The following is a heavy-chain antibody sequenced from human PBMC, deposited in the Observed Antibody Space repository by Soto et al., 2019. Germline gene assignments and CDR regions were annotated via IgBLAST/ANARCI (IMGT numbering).Heavy chain of an antibody. V-gene: IGHV3-73*01. J-gene: IGHJ3*02. CDR1: GFTFSGSA. CDR2: VRTKTNNYAT. Sequence: PGGSLRLSCAASGFTFSGSAMHWVRQASGKGLEWVGRVRTKTNNYATEYAASVKGRFTISRDDSKNTAYLKMNSLKTEDTAVYYCTRLYFDRSAYRGDPFDIWGQGTMVTVSS. D-gene: IGHD3-22*01. CDR3: TRLYFDRSAYRGDPFDI.